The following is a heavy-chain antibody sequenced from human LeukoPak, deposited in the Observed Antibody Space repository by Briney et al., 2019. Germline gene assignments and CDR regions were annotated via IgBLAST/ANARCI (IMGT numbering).Heavy chain of an antibody. CDR1: GGSFSGYY. V-gene: IGHV4-34*01. D-gene: IGHD3-9*01. CDR2: INHSGST. J-gene: IGHJ3*01. Sequence: SETLSLTCAVYGGSFSGYYWSWIRQPPGKGLEWIGEINHSGSTNYNPSLKSRVTISVDTSKNQLSLKLSSVTAADTAVYYCARGVPKLRCFDWLLVPGAFDVWGQGTMVTVSS. CDR3: ARGVPKLRCFDWLLVPGAFDV.